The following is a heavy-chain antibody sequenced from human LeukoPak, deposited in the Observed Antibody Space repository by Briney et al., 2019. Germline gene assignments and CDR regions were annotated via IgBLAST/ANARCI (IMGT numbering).Heavy chain of an antibody. CDR2: INRDGSNT. D-gene: IGHD6-13*01. CDR3: ARDTDSNFDY. J-gene: IGHJ4*02. V-gene: IGHV3-74*01. Sequence: GGSLRLSCAASGFTFRSYWMHWVRQAPGKGLVWVSRINRDGSNTNYADSVKGRFTISRDNAENTLYLQMNSLGAEDTAVYYCARDTDSNFDYWGQGTLVTVSS. CDR1: GFTFRSYW.